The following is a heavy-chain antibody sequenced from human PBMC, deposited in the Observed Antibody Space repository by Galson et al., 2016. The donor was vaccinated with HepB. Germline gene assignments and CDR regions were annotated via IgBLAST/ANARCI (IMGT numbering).Heavy chain of an antibody. D-gene: IGHD3-16*01. Sequence: ETLSLTCTVSGGSIDRSDFYWGWIRQPPGKGLEWIGSIHYSGNTYYSPSLKGRVTISVDTSKNQFSLKLRSLTAADTAVYYCARDHAYAWGQVGHWGQGTVASVSS. J-gene: IGHJ4*02. V-gene: IGHV4-39*07. CDR3: ARDHAYAWGQVGH. CDR1: GGSIDRSDFY. CDR2: IHYSGNT.